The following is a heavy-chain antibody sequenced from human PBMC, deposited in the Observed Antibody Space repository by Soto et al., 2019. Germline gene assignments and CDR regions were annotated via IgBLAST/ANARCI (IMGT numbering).Heavy chain of an antibody. Sequence: PSETLSLTCTVSGGSISSYYWSWIRQPPGKGLEWIGYIYYSGSTNYNPSLKSRVTISVDNAKNSLYLQMNSLRAEDTAVYYCARVVISGSYLDYWGQGTLVTVSS. CDR3: ARVVISGSYLDY. J-gene: IGHJ4*02. CDR2: IYYSGST. V-gene: IGHV4-59*12. D-gene: IGHD1-26*01. CDR1: GGSISSYY.